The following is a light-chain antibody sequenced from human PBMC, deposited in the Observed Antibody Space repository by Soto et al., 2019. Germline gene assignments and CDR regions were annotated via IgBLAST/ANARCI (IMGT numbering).Light chain of an antibody. CDR2: DVS. Sequence: QSALTQPASVSGSPGQSITISCTGTSSDVGGYNYVSWYQQHPGKAPKLMIYDVSDRPSGVSNRFSGSKSGNTASLTISGLQAEDEADYYCCSYTDRGTLDIFGPGTKLTVL. V-gene: IGLV2-14*01. J-gene: IGLJ1*01. CDR3: CSYTDRGTLDI. CDR1: SSDVGGYNY.